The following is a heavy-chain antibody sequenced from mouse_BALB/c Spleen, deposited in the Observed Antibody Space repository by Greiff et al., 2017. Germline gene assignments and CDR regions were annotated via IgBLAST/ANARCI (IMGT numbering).Heavy chain of an antibody. CDR2: ILPGSGST. D-gene: IGHD2-3*01. Sequence: VHLVESGAELMKPGASVKISCKATGYTFSSYWIEWVKQRPGHGLEWIGEILPGSGSTNYNEKFKGKATFTADTSSNTAYMQLSSLTSEDSAVYYCATRWSFFDYWGQGTTLTVSS. V-gene: IGHV1-9*01. CDR1: GYTFSSYW. CDR3: ATRWSFFDY. J-gene: IGHJ2*01.